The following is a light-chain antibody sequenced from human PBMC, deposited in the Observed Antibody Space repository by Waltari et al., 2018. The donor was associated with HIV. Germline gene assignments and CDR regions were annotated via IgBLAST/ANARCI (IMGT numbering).Light chain of an antibody. J-gene: IGLJ1*01. Sequence: QSALTQPRSVSGSPGQSVTISCTGTSSDVGGYNYVSWYQQHPGNAPKLMIYDVNKRPSGVPDRFSGSKSGNTASLTISGLQAEDEADYYCCSYAGIYTYVFGVGTKVTVL. CDR2: DVN. CDR1: SSDVGGYNY. V-gene: IGLV2-11*01. CDR3: CSYAGIYTYV.